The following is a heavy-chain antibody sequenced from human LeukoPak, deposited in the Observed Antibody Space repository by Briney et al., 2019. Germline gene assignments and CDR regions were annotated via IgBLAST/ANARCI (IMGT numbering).Heavy chain of an antibody. V-gene: IGHV4-61*02. Sequence: SQTLSLTCTVSGGSISSGSYYWSWIPPPAGQGLEWIGRIYTSGSYNYNPSLKIRVTIAVDTSKNQLSLKLSSVTAADTAVYSCARILIVVVPGATGGFVTWGEGNLVTVSS. J-gene: IGHJ5*02. CDR2: IYTSGSY. D-gene: IGHD2-2*01. CDR3: ARILIVVVPGATGGFVT. CDR1: GGSISSGSYY.